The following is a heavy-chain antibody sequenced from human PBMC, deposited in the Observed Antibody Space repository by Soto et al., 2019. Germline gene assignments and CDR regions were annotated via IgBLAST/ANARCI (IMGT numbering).Heavy chain of an antibody. CDR3: ARDGYYYDSSGYYPEYFQH. CDR2: IYHSGST. Sequence: QLQLQESGSGLVKPSQTLSLTCAVSGGSISSGGYSWSWIRQPPGKGLEWIGYIYHSGSTYYNPSLKSRVTISVDRSKNQFSLKLSSVTAADTAVYYCARDGYYYDSSGYYPEYFQHWGQGTLVTVSS. V-gene: IGHV4-30-2*01. D-gene: IGHD3-22*01. CDR1: GGSISSGGYS. J-gene: IGHJ1*01.